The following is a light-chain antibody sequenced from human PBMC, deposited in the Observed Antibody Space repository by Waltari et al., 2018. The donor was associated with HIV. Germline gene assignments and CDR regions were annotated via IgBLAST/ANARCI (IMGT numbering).Light chain of an antibody. CDR2: GAS. Sequence: EIMLTQSPATLSLSPGETAIVSCRASENMTSQNLAWYQQKSGQAPRLLLFGASTRNPGVPERFGGAGSGADFTLTVSRLEPEDFALYFCQQYAASPYTFGQGT. V-gene: IGKV3-20*01. CDR1: ENMTSQN. CDR3: QQYAASPYT. J-gene: IGKJ2*01.